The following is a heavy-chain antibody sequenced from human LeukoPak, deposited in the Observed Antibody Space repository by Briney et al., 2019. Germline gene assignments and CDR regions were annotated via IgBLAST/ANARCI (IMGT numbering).Heavy chain of an antibody. Sequence: GGSLRLSCAASGFTFRNYAMTWVRQAPGKGLEWVSSISSSSSYIYHADSVKGRFTISRDNAKKSLYLQMNSLRAEDTAVYYCARGSRDCANGVCYAFDIWGQGTVVTVSS. CDR1: GFTFRNYA. CDR3: ARGSRDCANGVCYAFDI. V-gene: IGHV3-21*01. CDR2: ISSSSSYI. J-gene: IGHJ3*02. D-gene: IGHD2-8*01.